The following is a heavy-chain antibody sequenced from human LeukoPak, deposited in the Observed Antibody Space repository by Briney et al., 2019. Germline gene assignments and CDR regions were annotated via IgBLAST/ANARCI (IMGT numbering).Heavy chain of an antibody. J-gene: IGHJ3*02. V-gene: IGHV4-30-4*01. CDR2: IYYSGST. D-gene: IGHD7-27*01. Sequence: SETLSLTCTVSGGSISSGDYYWSWIRQPPGKGLEWIGYIYYSGSTYYNPSLKSRVTISVDRSKNQFSLKLSSVTAADTAVYYCARPPADPAATWGAFDIWGQGTMVTVSS. CDR1: GGSISSGDYY. CDR3: ARPPADPAATWGAFDI.